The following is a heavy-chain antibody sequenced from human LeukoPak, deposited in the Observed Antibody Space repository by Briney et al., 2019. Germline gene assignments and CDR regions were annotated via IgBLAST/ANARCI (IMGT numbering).Heavy chain of an antibody. J-gene: IGHJ4*02. CDR3: ARLGSSSWYETKSYFDY. Sequence: SVKVSCKASGGTFRSYAISWVRQAPGQGLEWMGRIIPIFGTRNYAQKFQGRVTIITDESTSTAYMELSSLRSEDTAVYYCARLGSSSWYETKSYFDYWGQGTLVTVSS. CDR2: IIPIFGTR. CDR1: GGTFRSYA. D-gene: IGHD6-13*01. V-gene: IGHV1-69*05.